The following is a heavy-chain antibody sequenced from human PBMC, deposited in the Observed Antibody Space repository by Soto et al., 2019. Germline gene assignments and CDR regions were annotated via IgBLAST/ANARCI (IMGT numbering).Heavy chain of an antibody. J-gene: IGHJ2*01. CDR2: ISYDGSNK. D-gene: IGHD4-17*01. CDR3: AKGNTPCDYVDDYWYFDL. Sequence: QVQLVESGGGVVQPGRSLRLSCAASGFTFSSYGMHWVRQAPGKGLEWVAVISYDGSNKYYADSVKGRFTISRDNSKNTLYLQMNSLRAEDTAVYYCAKGNTPCDYVDDYWYFDLWGRGTLVTVSS. CDR1: GFTFSSYG. V-gene: IGHV3-30*18.